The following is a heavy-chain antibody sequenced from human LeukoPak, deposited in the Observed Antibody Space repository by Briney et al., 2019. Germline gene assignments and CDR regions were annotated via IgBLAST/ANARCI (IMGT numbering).Heavy chain of an antibody. CDR1: GYTFTSYY. D-gene: IGHD3-22*01. V-gene: IGHV1-8*02. J-gene: IGHJ5*02. CDR2: MKPNSGKT. Sequence: ASVKVSCKASGYTFTSYYMHWVRQAPGQGLEWMGWMKPNSGKTGYAQKFQGRVTMTRNTSISTAYMELSSLRSEDTAVYYCARVGMIVVGFDPWGQGTLVTVSS. CDR3: ARVGMIVVGFDP.